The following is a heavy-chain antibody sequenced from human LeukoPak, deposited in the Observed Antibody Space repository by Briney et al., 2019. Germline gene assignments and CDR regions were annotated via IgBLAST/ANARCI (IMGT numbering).Heavy chain of an antibody. V-gene: IGHV3-23*01. CDR2: ISGSGDST. Sequence: PGGSLRLSRAASGFTFSSHLMHWVRQAPGKGLEWVSTISGSGDSTYYADSVKGRFTISRDNSKNTLYLQMNSLRAEDTAVYYCAKNVMTYFDYWGQGTLVTVSS. CDR3: AKNVMTYFDY. J-gene: IGHJ4*02. CDR1: GFTFSSHL. D-gene: IGHD2/OR15-2a*01.